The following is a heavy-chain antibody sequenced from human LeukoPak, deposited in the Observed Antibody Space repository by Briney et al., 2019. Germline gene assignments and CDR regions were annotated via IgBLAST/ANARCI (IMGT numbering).Heavy chain of an antibody. CDR1: GGSISSYY. V-gene: IGHV4-4*07. CDR3: ARAGYASSWYAQFPFSFDS. CDR2: IYTSGST. D-gene: IGHD2-2*03. J-gene: IGHJ4*01. Sequence: SETLSLTCTVSGGSISSYYWSWIRQPAGKGLEWIGRIYTSGSTNCNPSLKSRVTMSVDTSKNQFSLKLTSVTAADTAVYYCARAGYASSWYAQFPFSFDSWGHGALVTVSS.